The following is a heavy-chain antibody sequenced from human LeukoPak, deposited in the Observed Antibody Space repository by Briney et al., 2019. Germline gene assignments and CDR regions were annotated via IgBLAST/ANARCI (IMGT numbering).Heavy chain of an antibody. CDR2: IYYSGST. CDR1: GGSISSSSSY. Sequence: SETLSLTCTVSGGSISSSSSYWAWIRQPPGTGLEWIGNIYYSGSTYYNPSLKGRLTMSVDRSNNLFSLNLNSVTAADTAVYYCARIIAASQDVFDIWGQGTMITVSS. V-gene: IGHV4-39*07. D-gene: IGHD6-6*01. J-gene: IGHJ3*02. CDR3: ARIIAASQDVFDI.